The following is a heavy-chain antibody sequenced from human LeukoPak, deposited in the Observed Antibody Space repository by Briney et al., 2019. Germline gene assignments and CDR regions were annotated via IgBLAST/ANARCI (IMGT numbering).Heavy chain of an antibody. CDR1: GYSITSGFS. J-gene: IGHJ5*02. CDR2: ISHSGTT. Sequence: SETLSLTCAVSGYSITSGFSWGWIRQPPGKGLEWIGSISHSGTTDYKSTLESRLTISMDTSKNLFSLRLTSVTAADTAIYYCAREGAVPGIDPWGQGTLVTVSS. D-gene: IGHD3-16*01. V-gene: IGHV4-38-2*02. CDR3: AREGAVPGIDP.